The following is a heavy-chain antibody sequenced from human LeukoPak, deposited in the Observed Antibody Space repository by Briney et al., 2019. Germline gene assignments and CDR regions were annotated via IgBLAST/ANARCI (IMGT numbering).Heavy chain of an antibody. D-gene: IGHD3-10*01. J-gene: IGHJ6*03. CDR1: GFTVSSNY. Sequence: GGSLRLSCAPSGFTVSSNYMSWVRQAPGKGLEWVSVIYSGGSTYYADSVKGRFTISRDNSKNTLYLQMNSLRAEDTAVYYCARVKAGYYYYMDVWGKGTTVTVSS. V-gene: IGHV3-53*01. CDR3: ARVKAGYYYYMDV. CDR2: IYSGGST.